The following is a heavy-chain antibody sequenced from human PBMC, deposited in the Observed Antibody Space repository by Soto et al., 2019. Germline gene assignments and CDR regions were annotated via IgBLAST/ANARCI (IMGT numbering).Heavy chain of an antibody. CDR3: AREVYSGYDGRSGFDY. D-gene: IGHD5-12*01. V-gene: IGHV1-2*04. CDR2: INPNSGGT. CDR1: GYTFTGYY. Sequence: ASVKVSCKASGYTFTGYYMHWVRQAPGQGLEWMGWINPNSGGTNYAQKFQGWVTMTRDTSISTAYMELSRLRSGDTAVYYCAREVYSGYDGRSGFDYWGQGTLVTVSS. J-gene: IGHJ4*02.